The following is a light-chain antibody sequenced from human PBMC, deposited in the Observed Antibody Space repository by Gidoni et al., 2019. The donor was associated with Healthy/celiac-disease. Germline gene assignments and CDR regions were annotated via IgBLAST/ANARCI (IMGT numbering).Light chain of an antibody. CDR2: SNN. Sequence: QSVLTQPPSASGTPGQRVTISCSGSSSNIGSNTVNWYQQLPGTAPKRLIYSNNQRPPGVPDRFSGSKSGTSASLAISGLQSEDEADYYCAAWDDSLNGRVFGGGTKLTVL. CDR1: SSNIGSNT. V-gene: IGLV1-44*01. J-gene: IGLJ3*02. CDR3: AAWDDSLNGRV.